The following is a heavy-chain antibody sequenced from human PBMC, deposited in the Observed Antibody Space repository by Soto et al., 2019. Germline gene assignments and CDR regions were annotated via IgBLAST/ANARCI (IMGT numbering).Heavy chain of an antibody. CDR3: ARHPLLWVGELLDYYCGIDV. D-gene: IGHD3-10*01. V-gene: IGHV3-30-3*01. CDR2: VSYDGSNK. CDR1: GFTFSSYA. J-gene: IGHJ6*02. Sequence: QVQLVESGGGVVQPGRSLRLSCAGSGFTFSSYAIQWVHQAPGMGLAWVSVVSYDGSNKYYAESVRVRFTVSRENSKNPLYLQMNSLRAEDTPVYYCARHPLLWVGELLDYYCGIDVSGQGTTVHVS.